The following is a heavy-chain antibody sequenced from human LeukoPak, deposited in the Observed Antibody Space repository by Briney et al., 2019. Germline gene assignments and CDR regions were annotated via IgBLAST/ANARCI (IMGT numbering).Heavy chain of an antibody. CDR1: GFTFSGYG. CDR2: ISYDGGSE. V-gene: IGHV3-30*18. Sequence: GGSLRLSCAASGFTFSGYGMHWVRQAPGKGLEWVAVISYDGGSEYYADPVRGRFTISRDNAKSTLYLQVNSLRPEDTAVYYCAKDSTDSISPRQNRGFDCWGQGTLVTVSS. CDR3: AKDSTDSISPRQNRGFDC. D-gene: IGHD3-22*01. J-gene: IGHJ4*02.